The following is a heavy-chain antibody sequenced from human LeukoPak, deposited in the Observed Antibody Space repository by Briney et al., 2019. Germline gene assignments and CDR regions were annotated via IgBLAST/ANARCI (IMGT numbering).Heavy chain of an antibody. CDR2: SNPNSGDT. CDR1: GYTFTGYY. J-gene: IGHJ3*02. V-gene: IGHV1-2*02. Sequence: ASVKVSCKASGYTFTGYYMHWVRQAPGQGLEWMGWSNPNSGDTNYAQKFQGRVTMTRDTSISTAYMELSRLRSDDTAFYYCAFKGVAGAFDIWGQGTMVTVSS. CDR3: AFKGVAGAFDI. D-gene: IGHD2-15*01.